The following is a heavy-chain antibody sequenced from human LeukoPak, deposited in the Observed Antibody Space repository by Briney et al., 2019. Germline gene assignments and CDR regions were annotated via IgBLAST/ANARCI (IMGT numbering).Heavy chain of an antibody. CDR1: GFTFDDYI. Sequence: RPGGSLRLSCAASGFTFDDYIMHWARQAPGKGLEWVSLISWDGDTTYYADSVKGRFTISRDNSKNSQYLQMNSLRIEDTALYFCAKGRGLIGGAFDIWGQGTMVTVSS. D-gene: IGHD3-22*01. J-gene: IGHJ3*02. V-gene: IGHV3-43*01. CDR3: AKGRGLIGGAFDI. CDR2: ISWDGDTT.